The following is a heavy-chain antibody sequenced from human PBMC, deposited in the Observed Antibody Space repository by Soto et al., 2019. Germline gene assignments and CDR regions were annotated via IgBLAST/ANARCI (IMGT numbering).Heavy chain of an antibody. Sequence: ASVKVSCKASGYTFTSYGISWVRQAPGQGLEWMGWISAYNGNTNYAQKLQGRVTMTTDTSTSTAYMELRSLRSDDTAVYYCARHYCSGGSCEDYYYYMDVWGKGTTVTVSS. CDR2: ISAYNGNT. CDR1: GYTFTSYG. D-gene: IGHD2-15*01. CDR3: ARHYCSGGSCEDYYYYMDV. J-gene: IGHJ6*03. V-gene: IGHV1-18*01.